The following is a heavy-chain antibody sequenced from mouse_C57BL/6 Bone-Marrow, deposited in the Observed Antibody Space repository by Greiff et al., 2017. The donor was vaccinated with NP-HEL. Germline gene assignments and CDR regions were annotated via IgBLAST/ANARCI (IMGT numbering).Heavy chain of an antibody. J-gene: IGHJ3*01. CDR2: IYPGDGDT. CDR3: ARPLYYPAWFAY. D-gene: IGHD2-1*01. V-gene: IGHV1-82*01. CDR1: GYAFSSSW. Sequence: QVQLQQSGPELVKPGASVKISCKASGYAFSSSWMNWVKQRPGKGLEWIGRIYPGDGDTNYNGKFKGKATLTADKSSSTAYMQLSSLTSEDSAVYFCARPLYYPAWFAYWGQGTLVTVSA.